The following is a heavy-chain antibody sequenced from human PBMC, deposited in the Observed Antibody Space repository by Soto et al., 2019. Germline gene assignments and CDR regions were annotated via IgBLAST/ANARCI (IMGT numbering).Heavy chain of an antibody. CDR2: IYWDDDK. D-gene: IGHD3-3*01. CDR1: GFSLSTSGVG. CDR3: ARGRDSSVLRFLEWPRFDP. V-gene: IGHV2-5*02. J-gene: IGHJ5*02. Sequence: GSGPTLVNPTQTLTLTCTFSGFSLSTSGVGVGWIRQPPGKALEWLALIYWDDDKRYSPSLKSRLTITKDTSKNQVVLTMTNMDPVDTATYYCARGRDSSVLRFLEWPRFDPWGQGTLVTVSS.